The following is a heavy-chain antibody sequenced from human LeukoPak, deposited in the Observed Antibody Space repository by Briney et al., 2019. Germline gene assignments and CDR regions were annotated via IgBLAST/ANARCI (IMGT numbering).Heavy chain of an antibody. CDR3: ARDSSGDGD. V-gene: IGHV7-4-1*02. Sequence: ASVKVSCKASGYTFTGYYMHWVRQAPGQGLEWMGWINTNTGNPTYAQGFTGRFVFSLDTSVSTAYLQISSLKAEDTAVYYCARDSSGDGDWGQGTLVTVSS. CDR1: GYTFTGYY. CDR2: INTNTGNP. J-gene: IGHJ4*02. D-gene: IGHD3-10*01.